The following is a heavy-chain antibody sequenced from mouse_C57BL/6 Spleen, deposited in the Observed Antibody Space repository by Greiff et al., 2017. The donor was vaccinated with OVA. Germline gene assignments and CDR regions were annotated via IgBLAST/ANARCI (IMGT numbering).Heavy chain of an antibody. CDR1: GYSITSGYD. D-gene: IGHD1-1*01. J-gene: IGHJ3*01. V-gene: IGHV3-1*01. CDR2: ISYSGST. Sequence: VQLQQSGPGMVKPSQSLSLTCTVTGYSITSGYDWHWIRHFPGNKLEWMGYISYSGSTNYNPSLKSRISITHDTSKNHFFLKLNSVTTEDTATYYCAREEYGSSYSWFAYWGQGTLVTVSA. CDR3: AREEYGSSYSWFAY.